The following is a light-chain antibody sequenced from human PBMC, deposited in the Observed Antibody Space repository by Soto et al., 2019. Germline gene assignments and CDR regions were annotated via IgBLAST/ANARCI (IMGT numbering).Light chain of an antibody. CDR2: GAS. J-gene: IGKJ2*01. CDR1: QSVGSN. Sequence: EIVMTQSPATLSVSPGERATLSCRASQSVGSNLAWYQQKPGQPPSLLIYGASTRATGIPVRFSGSGSGTEFTLTISGLKSEDLAVYFCQQYNDWPPMYTFGQGTKVDIK. V-gene: IGKV3-15*01. CDR3: QQYNDWPPMYT.